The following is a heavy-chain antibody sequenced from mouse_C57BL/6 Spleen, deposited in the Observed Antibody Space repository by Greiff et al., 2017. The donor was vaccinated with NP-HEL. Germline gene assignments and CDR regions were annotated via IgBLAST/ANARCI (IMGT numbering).Heavy chain of an antibody. V-gene: IGHV14-3*01. Sequence: DVKLVESVAELVRPGASVKLSCTASGFNIKNTYMHWVKQRPEQGLEWIGRIDPANGNTKYAPKFQGKATITADTSSNTAYLQLSSLTSEDTAIYYCARPYDYDWYFDVWGTGTTVTVSS. CDR1: GFNIKNTY. D-gene: IGHD2-4*01. CDR3: ARPYDYDWYFDV. J-gene: IGHJ1*03. CDR2: IDPANGNT.